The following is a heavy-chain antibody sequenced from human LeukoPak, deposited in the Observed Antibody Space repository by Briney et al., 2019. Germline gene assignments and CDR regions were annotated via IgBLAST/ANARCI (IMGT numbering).Heavy chain of an antibody. D-gene: IGHD2-2*01. CDR1: GGSLSSSSYY. V-gene: IGHV4-39*01. CDR2: IYYSGST. Sequence: SETLSLTCTVSGGSLSSSSYYWGWIRQPPGKGLEWIGSIYYSGSTYYNPSLKSRVTISVDTSKNQFSLKLSSVTAADTAVYYCARSYQLLLQRWFDPWGQGTLVTVSS. CDR3: ARSYQLLLQRWFDP. J-gene: IGHJ5*02.